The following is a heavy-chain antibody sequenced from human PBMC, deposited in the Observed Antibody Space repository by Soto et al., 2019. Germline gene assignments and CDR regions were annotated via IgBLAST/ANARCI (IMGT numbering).Heavy chain of an antibody. Sequence: SETLSLTCTVSGGSIGSGGYYWTWIRQHPGKGLEWIGYISYSGSTNYNQSLKSRVTISVDTSKNQLSLKLSTVTAADTAVYYCARDDGRNSNGSGSYGSWFDPWGQGTLVTVSS. D-gene: IGHD3-10*01. CDR2: ISYSGST. J-gene: IGHJ5*02. CDR1: GGSIGSGGYY. V-gene: IGHV4-31*03. CDR3: ARDDGRNSNGSGSYGSWFDP.